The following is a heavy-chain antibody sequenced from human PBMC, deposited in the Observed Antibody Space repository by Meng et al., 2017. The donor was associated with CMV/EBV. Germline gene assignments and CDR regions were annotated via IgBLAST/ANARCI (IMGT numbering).Heavy chain of an antibody. D-gene: IGHD6-19*01. J-gene: IGHJ6*02. V-gene: IGHV3-73*01. Sequence: GESLKISCAASGFTFSGSAMHWVRQASGKGLEWVGRIRSKANSYATAYAASVKGRFTISRDDSKNTAYLQMNSLRAEDTAVYYCARDGRFSDISSGWYRDKYYYYGMDVWGQGTTVTVSS. CDR1: GFTFSGSA. CDR2: IRSKANSYAT. CDR3: ARDGRFSDISSGWYRDKYYYYGMDV.